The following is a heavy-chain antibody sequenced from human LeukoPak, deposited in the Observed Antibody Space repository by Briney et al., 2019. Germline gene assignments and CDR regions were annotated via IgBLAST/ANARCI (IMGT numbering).Heavy chain of an antibody. CDR3: ARKRSDSGSYSTP. CDR2: ISGYNGNT. D-gene: IGHD1-26*01. Sequence: GASVKVSCKASGYTLTSYGISWVRQAPGQGLEWMGWISGYNGNTNYAQKFQDRVTMTTDTSTTTAYMELRSLTSDDTAVYYCARKRSDSGSYSTPWGQGTLVTVSS. V-gene: IGHV1-18*01. J-gene: IGHJ5*02. CDR1: GYTLTSYG.